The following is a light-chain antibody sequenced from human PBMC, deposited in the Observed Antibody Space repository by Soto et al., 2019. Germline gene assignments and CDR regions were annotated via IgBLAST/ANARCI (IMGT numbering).Light chain of an antibody. CDR3: QQYDNYPLT. CDR1: QSVRSW. Sequence: DIQITQYATPLSTSVGDRVTITCRASQSVRSWLAWYQQKPGTAPKLLIFDASRLESGVPSRFSGSASGTEFTLTISSLQPDDFATYYCQQYDNYPLTFGGGTKVDIK. J-gene: IGKJ4*01. CDR2: DAS. V-gene: IGKV1-5*01.